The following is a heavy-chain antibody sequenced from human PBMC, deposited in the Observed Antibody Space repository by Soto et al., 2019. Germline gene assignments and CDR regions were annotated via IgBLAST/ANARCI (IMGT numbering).Heavy chain of an antibody. V-gene: IGHV1-69*02. CDR2: IIPILGLA. CDR3: ANPPRS. J-gene: IGHJ5*02. CDR1: GGTFSSYT. Sequence: QVQLVQSGAEVKKPGSSVKVSCKAFGGTFSSYTISWVRQAPGQGLEWMGRIIPILGLANYAQKFQGRVMITADKSAGTAYMELSRLRSEDTAVYYCANPPRSWGQGTLVTVSS.